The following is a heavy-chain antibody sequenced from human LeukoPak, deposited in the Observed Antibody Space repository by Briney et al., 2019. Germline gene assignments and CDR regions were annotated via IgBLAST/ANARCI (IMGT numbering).Heavy chain of an antibody. CDR2: ISAYNGNT. CDR3: ARARDPCYYGSGSYWDPYFDY. Sequence: ASVKVSCKASGYTFTSYGISWVRQAPGQGLEWMGWISAYNGNTNYAQKLQGRVTMTTDTSTSTAYMELRSLRSDDTAVYYCARARDPCYYGSGSYWDPYFDYWGQGTLVTVSS. D-gene: IGHD3-10*01. CDR1: GYTFTSYG. J-gene: IGHJ4*02. V-gene: IGHV1-18*01.